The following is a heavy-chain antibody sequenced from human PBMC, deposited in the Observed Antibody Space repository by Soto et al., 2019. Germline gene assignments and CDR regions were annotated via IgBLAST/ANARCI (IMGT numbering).Heavy chain of an antibody. J-gene: IGHJ3*02. V-gene: IGHV1-18*01. Sequence: ASVKVSCKASGYTFLNYAINWVRQAPGQGLEWMGWIDTYNGNKNSAQRFQGRITMTTDTSTSTAYLDLRSLRSDDTAVYYCTSDPRGYNDAFDIWGQGTMVTVSS. CDR1: GYTFLNYA. CDR2: IDTYNGNK. D-gene: IGHD1-20*01. CDR3: TSDPRGYNDAFDI.